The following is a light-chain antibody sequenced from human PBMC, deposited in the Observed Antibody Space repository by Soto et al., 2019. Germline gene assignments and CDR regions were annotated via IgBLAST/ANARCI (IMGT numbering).Light chain of an antibody. CDR2: GAS. CDR1: QSVSSSY. J-gene: IGKJ1*01. V-gene: IGKV3-20*01. CDR3: QHYGSLPGT. Sequence: EIVLTQSPGTLSLSPGERATLSCRASQSVSSSYLAWYQQKPGQAPRLLIYGASSRATGIPDRFSGSVSGTDVTLTISSLEPEDFAVFYCQHYGSLPGTVGQGNKVEIK.